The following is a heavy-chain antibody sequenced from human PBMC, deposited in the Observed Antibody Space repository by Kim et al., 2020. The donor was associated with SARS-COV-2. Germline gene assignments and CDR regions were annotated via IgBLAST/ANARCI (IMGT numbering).Heavy chain of an antibody. V-gene: IGHV1-69*13. Sequence: SVKVSCKASGGTFSSFAISWVRQAPGQGLEWMGGIIPIFGTANYAQKFQGRVTITADESTSTAYMELSSLRSEDTAVYYCARDRGYCSGGSCYDYYYGMDVWGQGTTVTVSS. D-gene: IGHD2-15*01. CDR3: ARDRGYCSGGSCYDYYYGMDV. J-gene: IGHJ6*02. CDR1: GGTFSSFA. CDR2: IIPIFGTA.